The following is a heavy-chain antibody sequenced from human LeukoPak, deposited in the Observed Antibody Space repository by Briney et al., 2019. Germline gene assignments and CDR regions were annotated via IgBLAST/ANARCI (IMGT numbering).Heavy chain of an antibody. V-gene: IGHV4-38-2*01. Sequence: SETLSLTCAVSGYSISSGYYWGWIRQPPGKGLEWIGSIYHSGSTYYNPSLKSRVTISVDTSKKQFSLKLSSVTAADTAVYYCARVDRNYYYYYMDVWGKGTTVTVSS. J-gene: IGHJ6*03. CDR1: GYSISSGYY. CDR3: ARVDRNYYYYYMDV. CDR2: IYHSGST.